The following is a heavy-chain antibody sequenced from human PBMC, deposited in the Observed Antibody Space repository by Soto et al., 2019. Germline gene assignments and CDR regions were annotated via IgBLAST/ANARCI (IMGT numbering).Heavy chain of an antibody. D-gene: IGHD3-3*01. Sequence: SETLSLTCTVSGGSISSSSYYWGWIRQPPGKGLEWIGSIYYSGSTYYNPSLKSRVTISVDTSKNQFSLKLSSVTAADTAVYYCARPPTIFGGFDPWGQGTLVTVSS. V-gene: IGHV4-39*01. CDR3: ARPPTIFGGFDP. CDR2: IYYSGST. CDR1: GGSISSSSYY. J-gene: IGHJ5*02.